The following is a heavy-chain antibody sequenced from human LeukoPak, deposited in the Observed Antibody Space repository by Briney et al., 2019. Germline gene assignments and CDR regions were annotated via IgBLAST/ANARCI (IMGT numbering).Heavy chain of an antibody. J-gene: IGHJ5*02. CDR1: NDSISSYC. D-gene: IGHD4-23*01. CDR2: MCPSGRT. CDR3: ATSYDGKTAPYDL. Sequence: SETLSLTCTVSNDSISSYCCSWVRQPPGKGLQWIGFMCPSGRTDYNPSLKSRVTMSIDTSKNQLSMELRFLTAADTAVYYCATSYDGKTAPYDLWGHGTLVTVSS. V-gene: IGHV4-4*08.